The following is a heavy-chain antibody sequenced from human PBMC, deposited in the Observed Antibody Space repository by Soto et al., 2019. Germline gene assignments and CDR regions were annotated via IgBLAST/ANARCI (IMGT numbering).Heavy chain of an antibody. CDR3: ARVLGLGPTRGFDY. CDR2: IDWDDDK. Sequence: SGPTLVNPTQTLTLTCTFSGFSLSTSGMCVSWIRQPPGKALEWLALIDWDDDKYYSTSLKTRLTISKDTSKNQVVLTMTNMDPVDTATYYCARVLGLGPTRGFDYWGQGTLVTVSS. D-gene: IGHD3-10*01. V-gene: IGHV2-70*01. CDR1: GFSLSTSGMC. J-gene: IGHJ4*02.